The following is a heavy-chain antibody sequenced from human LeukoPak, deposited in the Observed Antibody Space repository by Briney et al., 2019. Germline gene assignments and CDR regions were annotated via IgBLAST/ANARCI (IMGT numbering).Heavy chain of an antibody. J-gene: IGHJ4*02. D-gene: IGHD3-22*01. CDR2: IGTAGDT. V-gene: IGHV3-13*01. CDR3: ARGRADYYDSSGYYLFGY. CDR1: GFTFSSYD. Sequence: PGGSLRLSCAASGFTFSSYDMHWVRQATGKGLEWVSAIGTAGDTYYPGSVKGRFTISRENAKNSLYLQMNSLRAGDTAVYYCARGRADYYDSSGYYLFGYWGQGTLVTVSS.